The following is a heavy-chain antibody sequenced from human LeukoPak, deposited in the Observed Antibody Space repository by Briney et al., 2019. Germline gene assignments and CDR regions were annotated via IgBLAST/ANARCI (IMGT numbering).Heavy chain of an antibody. V-gene: IGHV3-30-3*01. CDR2: ISYDGSNK. CDR3: ARAPRRGYSYGPTDY. D-gene: IGHD5-18*01. J-gene: IGHJ4*02. CDR1: EFTFSSYA. Sequence: GGSLRLSCAASEFTFSSYAMHWVRQAPGKGLEWVAVISYDGSNKYYADSVKGRFTISRDNSKNTLYLQMNSLRAEDTAVYYCARAPRRGYSYGPTDYWGQGTLVTVSS.